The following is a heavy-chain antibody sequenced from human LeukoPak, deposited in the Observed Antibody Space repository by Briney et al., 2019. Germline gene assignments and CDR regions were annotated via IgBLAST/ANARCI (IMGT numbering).Heavy chain of an antibody. V-gene: IGHV4-59*01. CDR3: AGGVVAALDFDY. Sequence: SETLSLTCTVSGGSISSYYWSWIRQPPGKGLEWIGYNYYSGSTNYNPSLKSRVTISVDTSKNQFSLKLSSVTAADTAVYYCAGGVVAALDFDYWGQGTLVTVSS. D-gene: IGHD2-15*01. CDR2: NYYSGST. J-gene: IGHJ4*02. CDR1: GGSISSYY.